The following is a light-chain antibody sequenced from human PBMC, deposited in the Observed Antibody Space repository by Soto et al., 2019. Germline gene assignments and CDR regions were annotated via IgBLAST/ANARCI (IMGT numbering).Light chain of an antibody. CDR1: QRVSSN. V-gene: IGKV3-15*01. J-gene: IGKJ2*01. CDR3: QHYNNWPPYT. CDR2: GAS. Sequence: EIVMTQSPATLSVSPGERATLPCRASQRVSSNLAWYQQKPGQAPRLLIYGASTRANGIPARFSGSGSGTEFTLTISSLQSEDFAVYYCQHYNNWPPYTFGQGTKLEIK.